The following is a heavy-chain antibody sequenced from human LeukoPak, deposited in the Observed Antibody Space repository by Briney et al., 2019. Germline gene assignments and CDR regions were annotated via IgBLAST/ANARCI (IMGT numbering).Heavy chain of an antibody. J-gene: IGHJ4*02. Sequence: ASVKFSCKASGYTFTSYDINWVRQAIGQGLEWMGWMNPNSGNTGYAQKFQGRVTMTRNTSISTAYMELSSLRSEDTAVYYCARGRGRDVLLWFGELTNWGQGTLVTVSS. D-gene: IGHD3-10*01. CDR3: ARGRGRDVLLWFGELTN. CDR2: MNPNSGNT. V-gene: IGHV1-8*01. CDR1: GYTFTSYD.